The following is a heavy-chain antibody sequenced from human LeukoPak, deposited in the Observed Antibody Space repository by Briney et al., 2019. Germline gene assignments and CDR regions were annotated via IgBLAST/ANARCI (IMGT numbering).Heavy chain of an antibody. CDR2: VYTGGST. V-gene: IGHV3-53*05. J-gene: IGHJ4*02. D-gene: IGHD5-18*01. CDR1: GFTVSNNY. Sequence: PGGSLRLSCAASGFTVSNNYMSWVRQAPGKGLEWVSVVYTGGSTYYADSVKGRFTISRDNSKNTLYLQMDSLRAEDTAVYYCAKSAPRGYSYGPFDYWGQGTLVTVSS. CDR3: AKSAPRGYSYGPFDY.